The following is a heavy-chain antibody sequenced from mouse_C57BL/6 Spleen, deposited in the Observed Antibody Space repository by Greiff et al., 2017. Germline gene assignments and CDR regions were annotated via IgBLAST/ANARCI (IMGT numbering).Heavy chain of an antibody. Sequence: QVQLQQPGAELVMPGASVKLSCKASGYTFTSYWMHWVKQRPGQGLEWIGEIDPSDSYTNYNQKFKGKSTLTVDKSSSTAYMQLSSLTSEDSAVYYCANGGGYYGWFADWGQGTLVTVSA. CDR2: IDPSDSYT. CDR1: GYTFTSYW. D-gene: IGHD2-3*01. V-gene: IGHV1-69*01. J-gene: IGHJ3*01. CDR3: ANGGGYYGWFAD.